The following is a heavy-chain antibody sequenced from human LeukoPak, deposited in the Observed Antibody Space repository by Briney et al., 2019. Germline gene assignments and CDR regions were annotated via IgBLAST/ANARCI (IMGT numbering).Heavy chain of an antibody. V-gene: IGHV4-59*08. CDR1: GGSIRSYY. D-gene: IGHD6-13*01. J-gene: IGHJ4*02. Sequence: PSETLSLTCTVSGGSIRSYYWSWIRQPPGKGLEWIGYIHYTGSTNYNPSLKSRVTISVDTSKNQFSLQLSSVTATDTAVYFCARHSSSWYPDYWGQGALVIVSS. CDR3: ARHSSSWYPDY. CDR2: IHYTGST.